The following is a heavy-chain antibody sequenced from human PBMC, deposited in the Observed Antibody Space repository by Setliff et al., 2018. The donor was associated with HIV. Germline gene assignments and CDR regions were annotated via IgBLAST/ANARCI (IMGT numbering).Heavy chain of an antibody. D-gene: IGHD3-10*01. J-gene: IGHJ5*02. Sequence: PSETLSLTCSVSGGSISSSTFFWGWIRQSANEQLEWIGRIYANGNSDFNPSLKGRVAMSVDTSKKRVSLALTSITVADTAIYYCVRSPSVYFGESFAGGHINYFDRWGQGMRVTVSS. CDR3: VRSPSVYFGESFAGGHINYFDR. CDR1: GGSISSSTFF. CDR2: IYANGNS. V-gene: IGHV4-61*02.